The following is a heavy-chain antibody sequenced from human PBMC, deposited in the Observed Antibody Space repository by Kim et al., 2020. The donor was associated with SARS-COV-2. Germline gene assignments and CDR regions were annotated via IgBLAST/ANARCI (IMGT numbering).Heavy chain of an antibody. CDR2: ISGSGGST. CDR3: AKESWTDYHLAACEYSSGWYGMDV. V-gene: IGHV3-23*01. CDR1: GFTFSSYA. J-gene: IGHJ6*02. D-gene: IGHD6-19*01. Sequence: GGSLRLSCAASGFTFSSYAMSWVRQAPGKGLEWVSAISGSGGSTYYADSVKGRFTISRDNSKNTLYLQMNSLRAEDTAVYYCAKESWTDYHLAACEYSSGWYGMDVWGQGTTVTVSS.